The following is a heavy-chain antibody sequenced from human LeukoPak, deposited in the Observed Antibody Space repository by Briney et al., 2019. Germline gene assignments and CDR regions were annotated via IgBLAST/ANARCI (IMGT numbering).Heavy chain of an antibody. CDR2: ISAYNGNT. J-gene: IGHJ6*02. V-gene: IGHV1-18*01. D-gene: IGHD3-10*01. Sequence: ASVKVSCKASGYTFTSYGISWVRQAPGQGLEWMGWISAYNGNTNYAQKLQGRVTTTTDTSTSTAYMELRSLRSDDTAVYYCARAYGSGSLRPYYYYYGMDVWGQGTTVTVSS. CDR1: GYTFTSYG. CDR3: ARAYGSGSLRPYYYYYGMDV.